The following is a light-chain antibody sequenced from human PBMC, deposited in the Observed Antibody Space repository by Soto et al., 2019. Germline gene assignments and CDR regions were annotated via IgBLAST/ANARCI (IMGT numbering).Light chain of an antibody. Sequence: GLTQSPGTLSLSPGERATLSCRASQSVNNNYLAWYQQKSGQSPRLLIYGASIRATAIPDRFSGSGSGTDFTLTISRLEPEDSAVYYCQQHSRSITFGGGTKVEIK. CDR2: GAS. CDR3: QQHSRSIT. J-gene: IGKJ4*01. V-gene: IGKV3-20*01. CDR1: QSVNNNY.